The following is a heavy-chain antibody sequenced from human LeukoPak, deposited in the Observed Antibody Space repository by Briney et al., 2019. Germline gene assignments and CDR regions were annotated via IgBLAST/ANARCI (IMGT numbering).Heavy chain of an antibody. CDR2: IYYSGST. J-gene: IGHJ4*02. V-gene: IGHV4-31*03. Sequence: SETLSLTCTVSGGSISSGGYYWSWIRQHPGKGLEWIGYIYYSGSTYYNPSLKSRVTISVDTSKNQFSLKLSSVTAADTAVYYCATLRVLRYFDWLPHLDYWGQGTLVTVSS. D-gene: IGHD3-9*01. CDR1: GGSISSGGYY. CDR3: ATLRVLRYFDWLPHLDY.